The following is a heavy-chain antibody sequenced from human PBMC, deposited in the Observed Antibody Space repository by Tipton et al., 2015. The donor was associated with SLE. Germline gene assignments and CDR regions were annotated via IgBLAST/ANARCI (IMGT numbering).Heavy chain of an antibody. J-gene: IGHJ4*02. CDR1: GGSISNYY. D-gene: IGHD6-19*01. CDR2: IYTSGGT. Sequence: LRLSCTVSGGSISNYYWSWIRQPAGKGLEWIGRIYTSGGTNYNPSLKSRVTMSVDTSKNQFSLKLSPVTAADTAVYYCARDHPVAGPFDYWGQGTLVTVSS. CDR3: ARDHPVAGPFDY. V-gene: IGHV4-4*07.